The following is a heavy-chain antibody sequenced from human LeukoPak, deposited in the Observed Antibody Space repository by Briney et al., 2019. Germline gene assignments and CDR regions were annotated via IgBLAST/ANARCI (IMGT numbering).Heavy chain of an antibody. CDR3: AKQWLVGI. Sequence: GGSLRLSCAASGFSFRDHAMNWVRQAPGQGLEWVSSLSETGETTDYADSVKVRFTISRDNSNNILYLQMNSLRADDTAVYYYAKQWLVGIWGQGTLVTVSS. V-gene: IGHV3-23*01. J-gene: IGHJ4*02. CDR1: GFSFRDHA. CDR2: LSETGETT. D-gene: IGHD6-19*01.